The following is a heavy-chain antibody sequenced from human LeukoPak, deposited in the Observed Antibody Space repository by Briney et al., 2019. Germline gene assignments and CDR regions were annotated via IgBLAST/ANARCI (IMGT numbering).Heavy chain of an antibody. V-gene: IGHV4-34*01. CDR1: GGSFSGYY. D-gene: IGHD4-17*01. CDR2: INHSGST. Sequence: SETLSLTCAVYGGSFSGYYWSWIRQPPGKGLEWIGEINHSGSTNYNPSLKSRVTISVDTSKNQFSLKLSSVTAADTAVYYCARSYYGDLLPDYWGQGTLVTVSS. J-gene: IGHJ4*02. CDR3: ARSYYGDLLPDY.